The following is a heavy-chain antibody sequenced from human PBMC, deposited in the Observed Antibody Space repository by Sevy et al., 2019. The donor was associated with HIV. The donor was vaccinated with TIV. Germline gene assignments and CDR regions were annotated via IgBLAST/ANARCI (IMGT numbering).Heavy chain of an antibody. J-gene: IGHJ4*02. CDR1: GFTFGSYG. Sequence: GGSLRLSCVASGFTFGSYGMLWVRQAPGKGLELVADIWFDGSNIHYADSVRGRFTISRDNSKNTLSLQMSSLRAEDMAVYYCARERTYLFDYCGQGTLVTVSS. V-gene: IGHV3-33*01. CDR3: ARERTYLFDY. CDR2: IWFDGSNI.